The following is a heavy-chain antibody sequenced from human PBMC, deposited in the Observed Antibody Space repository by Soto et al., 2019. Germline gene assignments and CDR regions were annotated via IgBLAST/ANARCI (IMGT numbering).Heavy chain of an antibody. Sequence: PGESLKISCKGSGYSFTSYWIGWVRQMPGKGLEWMGIIYPGDSDTRYSPSFQGQVTISADKSISTAYLQWSSLKASDTAMYYCARRLYDSSGYYYYYYGMDVWGQVTTVTVSS. V-gene: IGHV5-51*01. CDR2: IYPGDSDT. D-gene: IGHD3-22*01. CDR1: GYSFTSYW. CDR3: ARRLYDSSGYYYYYYGMDV. J-gene: IGHJ6*02.